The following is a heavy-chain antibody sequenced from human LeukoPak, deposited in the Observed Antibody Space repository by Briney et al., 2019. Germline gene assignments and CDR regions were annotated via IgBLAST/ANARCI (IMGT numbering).Heavy chain of an antibody. J-gene: IGHJ4*02. D-gene: IGHD2-21*01. Sequence: PGGSLRLSCAASGFNFNSYSMNWVRQAPGKGLEWVSSICSTSRCIFYADSVKGRFTISRDNAKSSLYLQMNDLRAEDTAVYYCVRHGDTDRCLANWGQGTLVTVSS. CDR3: VRHGDTDRCLAN. CDR2: ICSTSRCI. CDR1: GFNFNSYS. V-gene: IGHV3-21*01.